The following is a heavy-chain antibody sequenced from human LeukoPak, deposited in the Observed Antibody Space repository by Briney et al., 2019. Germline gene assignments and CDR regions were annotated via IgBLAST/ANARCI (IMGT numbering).Heavy chain of an antibody. CDR2: ISRTGHST. V-gene: IGHV3-11*01. CDR1: GFSFTDYY. Sequence: PGGSLRLSREASGFSFTDYYVTWIRQAPGKGLEWVSYISRTGHSTYYGDSVAGRFTISRDTAKNSLFLQMTSLRAEDTAVYYCARAGDSGDFPLGYFYYMDVWGKGTTVTVSS. J-gene: IGHJ6*03. D-gene: IGHD4-17*01. CDR3: ARAGDSGDFPLGYFYYMDV.